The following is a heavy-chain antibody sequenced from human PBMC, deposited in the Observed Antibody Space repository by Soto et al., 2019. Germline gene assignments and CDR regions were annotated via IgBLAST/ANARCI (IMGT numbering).Heavy chain of an antibody. V-gene: IGHV3-20*04. CDR2: INWNGGSK. CDR3: ARATQFYYDASGYYSYVH. D-gene: IGHD3-22*01. CDR1: GFTFDEYA. Sequence: PGGSLRLSCAASGFTFDEYALTWVRQAPGKGLEWVAGINWNGGSKGYADSVKGRFTISRDNAKSSLYLQMNNLRAEDTAFYFCARATQFYYDASGYYSYVHWGQGAQVTVSA. J-gene: IGHJ4*02.